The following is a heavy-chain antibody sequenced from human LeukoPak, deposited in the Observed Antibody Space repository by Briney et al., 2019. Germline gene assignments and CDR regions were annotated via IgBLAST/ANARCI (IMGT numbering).Heavy chain of an antibody. V-gene: IGHV4-38-2*01. CDR2: IYHSGST. CDR1: GYSISSGYY. CDR3: ARHGVHYYDSSGYHNWFDP. J-gene: IGHJ5*02. Sequence: SETLSLTCAVSGYSISSGYYWGWIWQPPGKGLEWIGSIYHSGSTYYNPSLKSRVTISVDTSKNQFSLKLSSVTAADTAVYYCARHGVHYYDSSGYHNWFDPWGQGTLVTVSS. D-gene: IGHD3-22*01.